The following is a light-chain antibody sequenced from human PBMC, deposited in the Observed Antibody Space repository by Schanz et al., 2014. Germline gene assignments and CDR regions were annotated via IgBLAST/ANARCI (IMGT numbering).Light chain of an antibody. CDR1: TSNIGAGYD. CDR3: SSYTSTSPRVV. Sequence: QSVLTQPPSVSGAPGQRVTISCTGSTSNIGAGYDVHWYQHFPGAAPKLLIFGDSNRPSGVPARFFGSKSGTSASLAITGLQAEDEADYYCSSYTSTSPRVVFGGGTKLTVL. J-gene: IGLJ3*02. CDR2: GDS. V-gene: IGLV1-40*01.